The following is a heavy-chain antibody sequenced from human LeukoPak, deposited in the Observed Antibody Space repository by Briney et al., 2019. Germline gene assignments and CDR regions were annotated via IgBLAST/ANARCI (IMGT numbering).Heavy chain of an antibody. D-gene: IGHD5-18*01. J-gene: IGHJ5*02. V-gene: IGHV3-23*01. CDR2: IGGGGTDT. CDR3: AKGAGGFSYYNWFDP. CDR1: GFTFSNYW. Sequence: GGSLRLSCAASGFTFSNYWMHWVRQAPGKGLEWVAAIGGGGTDTKYTDSVMGRFTLSRDLSKNTLYLQMNSLRAEDTAVHFCAKGAGGFSYYNWFDPWGQGTLVTVSS.